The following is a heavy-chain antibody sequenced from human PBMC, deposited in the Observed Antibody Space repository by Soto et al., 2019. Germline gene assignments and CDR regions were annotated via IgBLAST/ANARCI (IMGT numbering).Heavy chain of an antibody. CDR3: ATAFDYSSSHGMYV. CDR2: IKSKTDGGTT. V-gene: IGHV3-15*07. Sequence: EVQLVESGGGLVKPGGSLRLSCAASGFTFSNAWMNWVRQAPGKGLEWVGRIKSKTDGGTTDYAAPVKGRFTISRDDSKNTLYLQMNSLKTEDTAVYDCATAFDYSSSHGMYVWGLGTTLTVSS. D-gene: IGHD6-6*01. CDR1: GFTFSNAW. J-gene: IGHJ6*02.